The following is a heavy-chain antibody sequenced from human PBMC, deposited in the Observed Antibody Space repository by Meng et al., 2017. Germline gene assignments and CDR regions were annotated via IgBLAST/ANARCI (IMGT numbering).Heavy chain of an antibody. D-gene: IGHD1-1*01. J-gene: IGHJ4*02. V-gene: IGHV4-39*07. CDR3: ARDPTSERPDY. CDR1: GGSISSSTYY. Sequence: SETLSLTCTVSGGSISSSTYYWGWIRQPPGKGLEWIGSIYYSGSTYYNPSLKSRVTVSVDTSKNQFSLKLDSVTAADTAVYYCARDPTSERPDYWGQGALVTVSS. CDR2: IYYSGST.